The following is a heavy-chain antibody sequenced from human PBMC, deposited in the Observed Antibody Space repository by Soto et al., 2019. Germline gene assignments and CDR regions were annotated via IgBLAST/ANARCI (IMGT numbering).Heavy chain of an antibody. CDR1: GFTVSSNY. J-gene: IGHJ6*02. CDR3: ARDPPATRHGMDV. Sequence: GGGLIQPGGSLRLSCAASGFTVSSNYMSWVRQAPGKGLEWVSVIYSGGSTYYADSVRGRFTISRDNSKNTLYLQMKSLRAEDTDVDYGARDPPATRHGMDVWGQGTTVTVS. V-gene: IGHV3-53*01. CDR2: IYSGGST.